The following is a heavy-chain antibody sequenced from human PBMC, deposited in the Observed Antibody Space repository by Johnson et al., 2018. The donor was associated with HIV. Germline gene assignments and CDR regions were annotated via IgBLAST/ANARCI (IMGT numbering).Heavy chain of an antibody. V-gene: IGHV3-23*04. CDR3: ARGGSCYNAHFDI. J-gene: IGHJ3*02. CDR2: ISYSGSST. CDR1: GFSFDSHA. D-gene: IGHD2-15*01. Sequence: VQLVESGGGLVQPGGSLRLSCAASGFSFDSHAINWVRQAPGKGLQWVSAISYSGSSTYYADSVKGRFTISRDNSKNTLYLQMNSLRAEDTAVYYCARGGSCYNAHFDIWGQGTMVTVSS.